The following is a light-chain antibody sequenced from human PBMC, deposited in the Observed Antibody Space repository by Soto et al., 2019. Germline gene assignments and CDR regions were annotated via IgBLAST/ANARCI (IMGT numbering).Light chain of an antibody. V-gene: IGLV2-8*01. J-gene: IGLJ1*01. CDR2: EIS. Sequence: QSALTQPPSASGSPGQSVTISCTGTSSDVGGYNYVSWYQQHPGKAPKLMIYEISKRASGVPDRFSGSKSGNTASLTVSGLQAEDEADYYCSSYAGSNKIFGTGTKLTVL. CDR3: SSYAGSNKI. CDR1: SSDVGGYNY.